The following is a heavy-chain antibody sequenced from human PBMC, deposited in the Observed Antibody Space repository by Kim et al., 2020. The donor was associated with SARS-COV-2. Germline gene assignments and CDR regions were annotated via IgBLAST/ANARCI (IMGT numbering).Heavy chain of an antibody. CDR3: ARGLPLSILRFLELRARWFDP. D-gene: IGHD3-3*01. J-gene: IGHJ5*02. V-gene: IGHV4-34*01. Sequence: KSRVTISVDTSKNQFSLKLSSVTAADTAVYYCARGLPLSILRFLELRARWFDPWGQGTLVTVSS.